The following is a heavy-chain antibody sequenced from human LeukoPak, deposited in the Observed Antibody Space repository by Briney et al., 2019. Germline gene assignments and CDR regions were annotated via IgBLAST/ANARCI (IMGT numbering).Heavy chain of an antibody. CDR1: GYTFTGYY. D-gene: IGHD2-2*01. V-gene: IGHV1-2*02. Sequence: EASVKVSCKASGYTFTGYYMHWVRQAPGQGLEWMGWINPNSGGTNYAQKFQGRVTMTRDTSISTAYTELSRLRSDDTAVYYCARGFVVVPAAMSYWGQGTLVTVSS. J-gene: IGHJ4*02. CDR2: INPNSGGT. CDR3: ARGFVVVPAAMSY.